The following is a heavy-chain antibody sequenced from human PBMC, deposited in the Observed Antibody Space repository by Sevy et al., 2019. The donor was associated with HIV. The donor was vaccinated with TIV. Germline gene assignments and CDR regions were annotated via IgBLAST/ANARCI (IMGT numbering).Heavy chain of an antibody. D-gene: IGHD3-22*01. CDR3: ASRPYYYDSSGSPDPKGYY. CDR1: GGTFSSYA. V-gene: IGHV1-69*13. J-gene: IGHJ4*02. CDR2: IIPIFATA. Sequence: ASVNVSCKASGGTFSSYAISWVRQAPGQGLEWMGGIIPIFATANYSQKFQGRVTITADESTSTAYMELSSLRSEDTAVYYCASRPYYYDSSGSPDPKGYYWGQGTLVTVSS.